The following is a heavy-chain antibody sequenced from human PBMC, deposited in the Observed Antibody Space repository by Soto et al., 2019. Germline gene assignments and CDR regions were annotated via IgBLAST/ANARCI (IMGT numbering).Heavy chain of an antibody. CDR1: GESCSGYY. Sequence: PSETLSLTCAVYGESCSGYYCSWTRQPPGKGLEWIGEIHPSGSTYFNPSLQTRVTMSLDTSKNQFSLKLSSVTAADTAVYYCARDHYVYDFFTCYGYYYGIYFWAQRTTVTVS. CDR2: IHPSGST. D-gene: IGHD3-9*01. J-gene: IGHJ6*02. CDR3: ARDHYVYDFFTCYGYYYGIYF. V-gene: IGHV4-34*01.